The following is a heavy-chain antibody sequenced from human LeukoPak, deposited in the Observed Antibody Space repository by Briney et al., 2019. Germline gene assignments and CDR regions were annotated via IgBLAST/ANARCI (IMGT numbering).Heavy chain of an antibody. V-gene: IGHV4-59*08. Sequence: SETLSLTCTVSGGSISSWSWIRQPPGKGLEWIGYIYSTGSTNYNPSLKSRVTISLDTSKNQVSLKLSSVTAADTAVYYCATLTTVVAPFYFDYWGQGTLVTVSS. CDR2: IYSTGST. D-gene: IGHD4-23*01. CDR1: GGSISS. J-gene: IGHJ4*02. CDR3: ATLTTVVAPFYFDY.